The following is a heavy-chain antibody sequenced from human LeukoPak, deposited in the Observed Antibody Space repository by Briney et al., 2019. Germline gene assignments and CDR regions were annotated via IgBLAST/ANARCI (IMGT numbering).Heavy chain of an antibody. V-gene: IGHV4-59*01. D-gene: IGHD2-2*01. CDR1: GDSITGYS. CDR3: ARGSTSYYFDY. J-gene: IGHJ4*02. CDR2: IYYNGDT. Sequence: SETLSLTCSVSGDSITGYSWSWIRQTPGKGLEWIGYIYYNGDTHYNPSLNSRLSMSVDTPKNQFSLKLSSVTAADTAVYYCARGSTSYYFDYWGQGTLVTVSS.